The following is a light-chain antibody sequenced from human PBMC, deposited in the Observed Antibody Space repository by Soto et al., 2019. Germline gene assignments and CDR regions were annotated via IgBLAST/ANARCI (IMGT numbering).Light chain of an antibody. CDR2: EVS. CDR3: CSYAGSSTYV. CDR1: RSDVGSDNL. Sequence: QSVLTQPASVSGSPGQSITISCTGTRSDVGSDNLVSWYLQHPGKAPKLIISEVSKRPSGVSNRFSGSKSGNTASLTISGLQPEDEADYYCCSYAGSSTYVFGRGTKVTVL. J-gene: IGLJ1*01. V-gene: IGLV2-23*02.